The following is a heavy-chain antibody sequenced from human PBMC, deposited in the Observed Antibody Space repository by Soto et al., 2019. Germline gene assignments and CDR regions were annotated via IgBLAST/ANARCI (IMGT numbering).Heavy chain of an antibody. D-gene: IGHD3-22*01. J-gene: IGHJ6*02. Sequence: GGSLRLSCAASGFTFSSYSMNWVRQAPGKGLEWVSSISSSSSYIYYADSVKGRFTISRDNAKNSLYLQMNSLRAEDTAVYYCAGGQYYYDSSDDYGMDVWGQGTTVTVSS. V-gene: IGHV3-21*01. CDR2: ISSSSSYI. CDR3: AGGQYYYDSSDDYGMDV. CDR1: GFTFSSYS.